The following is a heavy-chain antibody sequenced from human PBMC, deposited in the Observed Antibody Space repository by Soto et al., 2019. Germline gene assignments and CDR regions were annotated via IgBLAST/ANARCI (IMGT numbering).Heavy chain of an antibody. CDR2: INPSGGST. Sequence: ASVKVSCKASGYTFTGYYMHWVRQAPGQGLEWMGIINPSGGSTSYAQKFQGRVTMTRDTSTSTVYMELSSLRSEDTAVYYCARDVVKPYYYDSSGQKGGYFDYWGQGTLVTVSS. J-gene: IGHJ4*02. CDR1: GYTFTGYY. D-gene: IGHD3-22*01. CDR3: ARDVVKPYYYDSSGQKGGYFDY. V-gene: IGHV1-46*01.